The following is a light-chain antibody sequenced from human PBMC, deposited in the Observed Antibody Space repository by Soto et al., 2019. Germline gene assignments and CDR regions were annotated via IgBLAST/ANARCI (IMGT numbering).Light chain of an antibody. CDR3: QQYGRSPPYT. CDR1: QSVSNKY. V-gene: IGKV3-20*01. Sequence: EVVLTQSPGTLSLSPGERATLSCRASQSVSNKYLAWYQQTPGQAPRLLIFGSSDRATGIPDRFSGSVSGTDFTLNISILETEDFAVYYCQQYGRSPPYTFGQGTKLEIK. CDR2: GSS. J-gene: IGKJ2*01.